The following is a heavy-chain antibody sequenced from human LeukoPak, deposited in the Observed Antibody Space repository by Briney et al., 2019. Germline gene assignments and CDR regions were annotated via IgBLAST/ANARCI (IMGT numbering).Heavy chain of an antibody. CDR3: ARWLSGAPRD. J-gene: IGHJ4*02. D-gene: IGHD6-19*01. Sequence: LSLTCTVSGASVSSSSYCWGWIRQPPGKGLEWIGRAKNRAQRFTTEYAASVRGRFTIVREDSKSTLSLQMNSLKSDDTAVYYCARWLSGAPRDWGQGTLVTVSS. V-gene: IGHV3-72*01. CDR1: GASVSSSSYC. CDR2: AKNRAQRFTT.